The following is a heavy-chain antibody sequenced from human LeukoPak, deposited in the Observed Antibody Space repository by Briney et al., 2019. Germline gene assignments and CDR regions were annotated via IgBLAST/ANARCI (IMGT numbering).Heavy chain of an antibody. CDR2: IYYSGST. Sequence: PSQTLSLTCTVSGGSLSSGGYCWSWIRQHPGKGLEWIGYIYYSGSTYYNPSLKSRVTISVDTSKNQFSLKLSSVTAADTAVYYCARDNNSGYYTDAFDIWGQGTMVTVSS. D-gene: IGHD3-22*01. J-gene: IGHJ3*02. CDR3: ARDNNSGYYTDAFDI. CDR1: GGSLSSGGYC. V-gene: IGHV4-31*03.